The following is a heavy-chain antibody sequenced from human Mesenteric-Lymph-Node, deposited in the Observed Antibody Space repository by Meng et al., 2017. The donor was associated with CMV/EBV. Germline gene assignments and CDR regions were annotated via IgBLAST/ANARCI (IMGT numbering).Heavy chain of an antibody. Sequence: GSLRLSCTVSGGSISSYYWSWIRQPPGKGLEWIGYIYYSGSTNYNPSLKSRVTISVDTSKNQFSLKLSSVTAADTAVYYCARDLIVSRTKFYYYGMDVWGQGTTVTVSS. J-gene: IGHJ6*02. D-gene: IGHD2-15*01. CDR2: IYYSGST. CDR3: ARDLIVSRTKFYYYGMDV. V-gene: IGHV4-59*01. CDR1: GGSISSYY.